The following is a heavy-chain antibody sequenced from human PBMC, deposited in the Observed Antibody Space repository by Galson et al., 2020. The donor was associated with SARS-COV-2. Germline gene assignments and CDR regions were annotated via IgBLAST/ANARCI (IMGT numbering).Heavy chain of an antibody. CDR3: ARISIAAAGTAEDY. J-gene: IGHJ4*02. CDR1: GFSLSTSGMC. Sequence: SGPTLVKPTQPLTLTCTFSGFSLSTSGMCVSWIRQPPGKALEWLARIDWDDDKYYSTSLKTRLTISKDTSKNQVVLTMTNMDPVDTATYYCARISIAAAGTAEDYWGQGTLVTVSS. CDR2: IDWDDDK. D-gene: IGHD6-13*01. V-gene: IGHV2-70*11.